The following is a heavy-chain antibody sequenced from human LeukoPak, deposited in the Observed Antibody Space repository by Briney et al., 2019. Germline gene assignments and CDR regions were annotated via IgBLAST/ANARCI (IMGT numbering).Heavy chain of an antibody. CDR2: IYYSGST. V-gene: IGHV4-59*01. J-gene: IGHJ6*02. Sequence: ASETLSLTCTVSGGSISTYYWSWIRQPPGKGLEWIGYIYYSGSTNSNPSLKSRVTISIDTSKNQFSLKLSSVTAADTAVYYCAKHQRYYYTMDVWGQGTTVTVSS. CDR3: AKHQRYYYTMDV. CDR1: GGSISTYY.